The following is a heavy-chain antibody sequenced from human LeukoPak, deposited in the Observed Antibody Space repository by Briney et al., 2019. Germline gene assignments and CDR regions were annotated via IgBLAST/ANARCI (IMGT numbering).Heavy chain of an antibody. Sequence: GRSLRLSCAASGFTFSSYAMHWVRQAPGKGLEWVAVISYDGSNKYYADSVKGRFTISRDNSKNTLYLQMNSLRPEDTAVYYCARDLRLSGGSFDYWGQGTLVTVSS. D-gene: IGHD4-23*01. V-gene: IGHV3-30*04. J-gene: IGHJ4*02. CDR2: ISYDGSNK. CDR1: GFTFSSYA. CDR3: ARDLRLSGGSFDY.